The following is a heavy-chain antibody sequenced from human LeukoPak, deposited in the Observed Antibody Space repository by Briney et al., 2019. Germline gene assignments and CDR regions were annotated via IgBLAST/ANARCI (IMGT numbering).Heavy chain of an antibody. V-gene: IGHV3-7*03. J-gene: IGHJ4*02. Sequence: PGGSLRLSCAASGFTFSAYWMNWVRQAPGKGLEWVANIKQDGSEKYFVDSVKGRFTISRDNAKNSLYLQMNSLRAEDTAVYYCAKDFRGYSSSTSFDYWGQGTLVTVSS. CDR2: IKQDGSEK. D-gene: IGHD6-13*01. CDR1: GFTFSAYW. CDR3: AKDFRGYSSSTSFDY.